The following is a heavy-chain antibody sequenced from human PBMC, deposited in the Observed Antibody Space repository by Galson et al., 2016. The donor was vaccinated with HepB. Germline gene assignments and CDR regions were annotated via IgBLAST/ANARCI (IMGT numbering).Heavy chain of an antibody. Sequence: PALVKPTQTLTLTCSFSGFSLSTSGEGVGWVRQPPGKALEWLALIYWDDDKRYIPSLKGRLTITKDTSRNQVVLTMTSVDPVDTATYYCAHKRKSLFRWFLAFDYWGQGSLVTVSS. CDR2: IYWDDDK. CDR1: GFSLSTSGEG. D-gene: IGHD3-3*01. CDR3: AHKRKSLFRWFLAFDY. J-gene: IGHJ4*02. V-gene: IGHV2-5*02.